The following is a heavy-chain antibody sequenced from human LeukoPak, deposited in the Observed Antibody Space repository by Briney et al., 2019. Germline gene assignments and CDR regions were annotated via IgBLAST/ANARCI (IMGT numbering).Heavy chain of an antibody. J-gene: IGHJ4*02. Sequence: GGSLRLSCAASGFTFSTYGMHWVRQAPGKGLEWVAVISYDGSNKYYADSVKGRFTISRDNSKSTLYLHMNSLRAEDTAVYYCAKGGADYGEYDYWGQGALVTVSS. V-gene: IGHV3-30*18. CDR1: GFTFSTYG. CDR2: ISYDGSNK. D-gene: IGHD4-17*01. CDR3: AKGGADYGEYDY.